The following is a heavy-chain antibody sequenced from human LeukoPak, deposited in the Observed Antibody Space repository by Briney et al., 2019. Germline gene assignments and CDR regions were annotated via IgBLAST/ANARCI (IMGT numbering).Heavy chain of an antibody. CDR3: ERDADRYDILTGYYSN. J-gene: IGHJ4*02. CDR1: GFTFSSYS. V-gene: IGHV3-21*01. CDR2: ISSSSSYI. Sequence: GGSLRLSCAASGFTFSSYSMNWVRQAPGKGLEWVSSISSSSSYIYYADSVKGRFTIFRDNAKNSLYLQLNSLRAEDTAVYYCERDADRYDILTGYYSNWGQGTLVTVSS. D-gene: IGHD3-9*01.